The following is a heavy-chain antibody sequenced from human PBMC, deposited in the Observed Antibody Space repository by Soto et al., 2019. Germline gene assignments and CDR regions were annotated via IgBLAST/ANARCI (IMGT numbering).Heavy chain of an antibody. Sequence: PGGSLRLSCAASGFTFSAYSFNWVRQAPGKGLEWVASISSRSSYIYYADSVRGRFLISRDNSKNSVYLQMNSLRAEDTAVYYCAKERRYSFDALDLWGQGTLVTVSS. CDR3: AKERRYSFDALDL. D-gene: IGHD5-18*01. CDR2: ISSRSSYI. J-gene: IGHJ3*01. CDR1: GFTFSAYS. V-gene: IGHV3-21*01.